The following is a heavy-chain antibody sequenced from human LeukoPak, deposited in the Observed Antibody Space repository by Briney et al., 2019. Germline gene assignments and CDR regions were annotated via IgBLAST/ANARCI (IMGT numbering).Heavy chain of an antibody. D-gene: IGHD6-13*01. CDR1: GFTFSDYY. J-gene: IGHJ4*02. CDR3: ARDGGSSWYFDY. Sequence: SGGSLRLSCAASGFTFSDYYMSWIRQAPGKGLECVSYISSSSNTTYHADSVKGRFTISRDNAKNSLYLQMSSLRAEDTAVYYCARDGGSSWYFDYWGQGTLVTVSS. CDR2: ISSSSNTT. V-gene: IGHV3-11*04.